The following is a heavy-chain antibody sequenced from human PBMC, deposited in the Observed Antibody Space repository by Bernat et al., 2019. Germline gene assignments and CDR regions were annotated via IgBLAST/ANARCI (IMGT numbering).Heavy chain of an antibody. CDR2: ISYDGSNK. V-gene: IGHV3-30*18. CDR1: GFTFSSYG. J-gene: IGHJ2*01. CDR3: AKDGALNPTLRYFDL. Sequence: QVQLVESGGGVVQPGRSLRLSCTASGFTFSSYGMHWVRQAPGKGLEWVAVISYDGSNKDYADSVKGRFTISRDKSKNTLYLQMSSLRAEDTAVYYCAKDGALNPTLRYFDLWGRGTLVTVSS. D-gene: IGHD3-16*01.